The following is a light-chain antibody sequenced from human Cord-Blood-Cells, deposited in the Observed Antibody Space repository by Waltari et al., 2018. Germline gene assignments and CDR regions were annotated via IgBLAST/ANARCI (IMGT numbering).Light chain of an antibody. J-gene: IGKJ4*01. CDR1: QSVSSY. Sequence: EIVLTQSPATLSLSPGERATLSGRASQSVSSYLAWYQQNPGQAPRLLIHDASNRATGIPARFSGSGSGTDFTLTISSLEPEDFAGYYCQQRSNWLTFGGGTKVEIK. CDR3: QQRSNWLT. CDR2: DAS. V-gene: IGKV3-11*01.